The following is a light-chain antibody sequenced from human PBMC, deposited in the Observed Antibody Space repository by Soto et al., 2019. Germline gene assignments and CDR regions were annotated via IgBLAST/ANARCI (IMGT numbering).Light chain of an antibody. CDR3: KSYAGSNTYV. CDR2: EVV. J-gene: IGLJ1*01. Sequence: QSLLTQPPSASWSPGQSGTISCTGTKNDIGVYDFVSWYQHHPGKAPRLIIYEVVQRPSGVPDRFSGSKSGNTASLTVSGLQAADEGDYFCKSYAGSNTYVFGSGTKVTV. CDR1: KNDIGVYDF. V-gene: IGLV2-8*01.